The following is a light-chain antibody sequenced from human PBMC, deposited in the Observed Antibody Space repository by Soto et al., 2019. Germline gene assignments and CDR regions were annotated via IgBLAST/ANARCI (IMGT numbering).Light chain of an antibody. CDR2: DVT. CDR3: SSYTSSSTVV. J-gene: IGLJ2*01. Sequence: QSALTQPASASGSPGQSITISCTGTSSDVGGYNYVCWYQQHPGKAPKLIIYDVTNRPSGVSNRFFGSKSGNTASLSISGLQAEDEADYYCSSYTSSSTVVFGGGTKVTVL. V-gene: IGLV2-14*01. CDR1: SSDVGGYNY.